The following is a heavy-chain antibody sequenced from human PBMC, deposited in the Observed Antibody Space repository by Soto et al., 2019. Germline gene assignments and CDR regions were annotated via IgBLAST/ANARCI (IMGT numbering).Heavy chain of an antibody. Sequence: VKVSCKVYGYTLTELSMHWVRQAPGKGLEWMGGLDPEDGETIYAQKFQGRVTMTEDTSTDTAYMELSSLRSEDTAVYYCATVRRIVGATIGLSFGYWGQGTLVTVPS. CDR3: ATVRRIVGATIGLSFGY. J-gene: IGHJ4*02. CDR2: LDPEDGET. CDR1: GYTLTELS. V-gene: IGHV1-24*01. D-gene: IGHD1-26*01.